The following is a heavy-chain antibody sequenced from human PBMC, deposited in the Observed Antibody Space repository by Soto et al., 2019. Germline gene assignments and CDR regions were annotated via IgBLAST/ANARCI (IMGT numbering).Heavy chain of an antibody. CDR2: ISSNGGST. J-gene: IGHJ1*01. CDR3: VKASYTSSWYAQH. CDR1: GFTFSSYA. V-gene: IGHV3-64D*06. Sequence: GGSLRLSCSASGFTFSSYAMHWVRQAPGKGLEYVSAISSNGGSTYYADSVKGRFTISGDTSKNTLYLQMSSLRPEDTAVYYCVKASYTSSWYAQHWGQGTLVTVSS. D-gene: IGHD6-13*01.